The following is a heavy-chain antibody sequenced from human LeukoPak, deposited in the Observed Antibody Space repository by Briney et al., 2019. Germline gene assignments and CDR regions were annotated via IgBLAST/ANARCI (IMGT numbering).Heavy chain of an antibody. CDR1: GLSLNNHD. CDR2: IWFDGSNK. Sequence: GGSLRLTCAASGLSLNNHDMHWVRQAPGKGLGGVAFIWFDGSNKHYADSVKGRFTISRDNSEDTLYLQMNSLRAEDTAVYYCAKEPASSGWFDPWGQGTLVAVSS. D-gene: IGHD6-19*01. V-gene: IGHV3-30*02. J-gene: IGHJ5*02. CDR3: AKEPASSGWFDP.